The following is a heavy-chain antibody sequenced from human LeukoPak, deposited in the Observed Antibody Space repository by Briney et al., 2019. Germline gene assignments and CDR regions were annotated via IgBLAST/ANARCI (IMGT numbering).Heavy chain of an antibody. D-gene: IGHD3-9*01. CDR1: GYTFTGYY. CDR3: ARSSRYDIWTGYPY. J-gene: IGHJ4*02. CDR2: INASSGGT. V-gene: IGHV1-2*02. Sequence: ASVKVSCKASGYTFTGYYMRWVRQAPGQGLEWMGWINASSGGTNYAQKFQGRVTMTRDTSISTAYMELSRLRSDDTAVYYCARSSRYDIWTGYPYWGQGTLVTVSP.